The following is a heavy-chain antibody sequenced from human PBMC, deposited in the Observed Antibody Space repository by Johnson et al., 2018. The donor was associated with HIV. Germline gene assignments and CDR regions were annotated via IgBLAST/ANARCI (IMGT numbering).Heavy chain of an antibody. CDR2: ISYDGSNK. D-gene: IGHD3-10*01. CDR3: AKGRGRGGSSPSGAFDI. V-gene: IGHV3-30*04. J-gene: IGHJ3*02. Sequence: QVQLVESGGGLVQPGGSLRLSCAASGFTFSSYAMHWVRQAPGKGLEWVAVISYDGSNKYYADSVKGRFTISRDNSKNPLYLQMNSLRADDTAVYYCAKGRGRGGSSPSGAFDIWGQGTMVTVSS. CDR1: GFTFSSYA.